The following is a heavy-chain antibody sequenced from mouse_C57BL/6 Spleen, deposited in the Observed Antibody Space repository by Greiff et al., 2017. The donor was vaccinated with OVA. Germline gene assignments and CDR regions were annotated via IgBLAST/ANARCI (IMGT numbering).Heavy chain of an antibody. CDR1: GYTFTDYE. V-gene: IGHV1-15*01. CDR3: TSAVPHGNYEEAMDY. D-gene: IGHD2-1*01. J-gene: IGHJ4*01. Sequence: VQLQQSGAELVRPGASVTLSCKASGYTFTDYEMHWVKQTPVHGLEWIGAIDPETGGTAYNQKFKGKAILTADKSSSTAYMELRSLTSEDSAVYYCTSAVPHGNYEEAMDYWGQGTSVTVSS. CDR2: IDPETGGT.